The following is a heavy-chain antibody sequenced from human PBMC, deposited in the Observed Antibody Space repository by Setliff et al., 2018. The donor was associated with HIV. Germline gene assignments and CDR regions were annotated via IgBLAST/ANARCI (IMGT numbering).Heavy chain of an antibody. CDR2: IRHSGNT. Sequence: PSETLSLTCVVNGESFRGHFWTWIRQTPGKGLQWIGEIRHSGNTYYNPSLKSRLIISLDTSKNQFSLNLRSVTAADTAVYFCASGGHRLHDYWGQGTLVTVSS. J-gene: IGHJ4*02. CDR3: ASGGHRLHDY. D-gene: IGHD1-26*01. CDR1: GESFRGHF. V-gene: IGHV4-34*01.